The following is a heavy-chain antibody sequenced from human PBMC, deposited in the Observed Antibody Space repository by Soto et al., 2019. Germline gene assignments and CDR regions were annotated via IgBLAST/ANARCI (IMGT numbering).Heavy chain of an antibody. D-gene: IGHD6-19*01. CDR1: RFTFSDNY. CDR2: ISSSGSTI. Sequence: QVQLVESGGGLAKPGGSLRLSCAASRFTFSDNYMSWIRQTPGKGLEWVSYISSSGSTIYYADSVKYRFTISRDNAENSLYLQMNSLRAEDTPLYYCARGEYSSAGWYFDLWGRGTLVTVSS. CDR3: ARGEYSSAGWYFDL. J-gene: IGHJ2*01. V-gene: IGHV3-11*01.